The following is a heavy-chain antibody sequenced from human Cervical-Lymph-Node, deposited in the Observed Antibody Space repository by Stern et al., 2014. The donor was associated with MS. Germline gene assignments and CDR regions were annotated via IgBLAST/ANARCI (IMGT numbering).Heavy chain of an antibody. J-gene: IGHJ4*02. Sequence: EVQLVESGGGLVEPGGARRVCCAACGLTFSSYSMNWVRQAPGKGLEWVSSISSSSSYIYYADSVKGRFTISRDNAKNSLYLQMNSLRAEDTAVYYCASRYYDSSGFDYWGQGTLVTVSS. CDR2: ISSSSSYI. V-gene: IGHV3-21*01. CDR3: ASRYYDSSGFDY. CDR1: GLTFSSYS. D-gene: IGHD3-22*01.